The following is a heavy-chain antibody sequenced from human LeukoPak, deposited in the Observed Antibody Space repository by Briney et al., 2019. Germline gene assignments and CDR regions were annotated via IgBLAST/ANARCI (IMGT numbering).Heavy chain of an antibody. CDR2: MNHSGGI. J-gene: IGHJ6*03. Sequence: SETLSLTCAVYGGSFSGYLWSWIRQPPGKGLEWIGEMNHSGGINYSPSLKSRVTISVDTSKNQFSLKLSSVTAADTAVYYCARDFRGEIVYVEYYYMDVWGKGTTVTISS. V-gene: IGHV4-34*01. D-gene: IGHD5/OR15-5a*01. CDR3: ARDFRGEIVYVEYYYMDV. CDR1: GGSFSGYL.